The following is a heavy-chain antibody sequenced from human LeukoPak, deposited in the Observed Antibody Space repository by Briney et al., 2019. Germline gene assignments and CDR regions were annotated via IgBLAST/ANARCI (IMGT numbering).Heavy chain of an antibody. V-gene: IGHV4-39*02. CDR2: IYYSGST. Sequence: SETLSLTCTVSGGSISSSSYYWGWIRQPPGKGLEWIGSIYYSGSTYYNPSLKSRVTISVGTSKNQFSLKLSSVTAADTAVYYCARDGSPVYYYYYGMDVWGQGTTVTVSS. D-gene: IGHD6-13*01. CDR3: ARDGSPVYYYYYGMDV. CDR1: GGSISSSSYY. J-gene: IGHJ6*02.